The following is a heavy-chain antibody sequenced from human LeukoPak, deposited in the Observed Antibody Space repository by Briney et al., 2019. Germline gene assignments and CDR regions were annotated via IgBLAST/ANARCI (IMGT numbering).Heavy chain of an antibody. CDR2: MYHGGST. D-gene: IGHD1-26*01. V-gene: IGHV4-39*07. J-gene: IGHJ4*02. CDR3: ARDFEDSGSYGGFDY. Sequence: SETLSLTCSVSGGSVSSSTYYWGWIRQPPGKGLEWIGSMYHGGSTYYNPSLKSRVTISVDTSKNQFSLKLSSVTAADTAVYYCARDFEDSGSYGGFDYWGQGTLVTVSS. CDR1: GGSVSSSTYY.